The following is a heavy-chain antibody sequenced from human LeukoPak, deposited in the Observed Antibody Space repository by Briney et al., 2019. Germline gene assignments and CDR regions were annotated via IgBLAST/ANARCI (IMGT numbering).Heavy chain of an antibody. CDR1: GFTFSSYN. D-gene: IGHD2-2*01. CDR3: ARDWYHAIDY. CDR2: ITSSSSYV. V-gene: IGHV3-21*01. Sequence: GGSLRLSCEASGFTFSSYNMNWVRQAPGKRLEWVSSITSSSSYVFYADSVKGRFTISRDNAKNSLYLQMNSLRAEDTAVYYCARDWYHAIDYWGQGALVTVSS. J-gene: IGHJ4*02.